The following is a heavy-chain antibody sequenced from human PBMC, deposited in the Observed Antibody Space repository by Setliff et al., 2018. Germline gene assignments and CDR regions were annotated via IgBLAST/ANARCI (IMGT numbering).Heavy chain of an antibody. Sequence: ASVKVSCKASGYTFTTHGISWVRQAPGQGLEWMGWISTDDGDTNFAQKFQGRVTMTIDTSTSTIYMELRSLRSDDTAVYYCARGPLDFVVLPAAGKFDYWGQGTLVTVSS. J-gene: IGHJ4*02. V-gene: IGHV1-18*01. CDR2: ISTDDGDT. CDR1: GYTFTTHG. CDR3: ARGPLDFVVLPAAGKFDY. D-gene: IGHD2-2*01.